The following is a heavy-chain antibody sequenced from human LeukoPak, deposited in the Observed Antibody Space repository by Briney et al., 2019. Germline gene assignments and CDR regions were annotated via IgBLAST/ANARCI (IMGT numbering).Heavy chain of an antibody. J-gene: IGHJ5*02. CDR1: GGLISGYY. CDR2: ISYSGIT. CDR3: AGDIAAINIPGSRLDP. V-gene: IGHV4-59*08. Sequence: SETLSLTCNVSGGLISGYYWSWIRQPPGKGLEWIGYISYSGITNYNPSLKSRVTISVDTSKNQFSLRLRSVTAADTAVYFCAGDIAAINIPGSRLDPWGQGTLVTVSS. D-gene: IGHD6-13*01.